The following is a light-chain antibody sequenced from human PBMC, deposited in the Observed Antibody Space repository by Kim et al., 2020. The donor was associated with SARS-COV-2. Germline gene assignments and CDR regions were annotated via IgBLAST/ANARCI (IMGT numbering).Light chain of an antibody. J-gene: IGKJ1*01. Sequence: DIQMTQSPSSLSASVGDRVTITCRASRGIGLAINWFQQKSGRAPTLLIYATSSLQRGVPSRFSGSGSGTDFTLTITNLQSDDFATYNGLQTYSVPRTFGQGTKVEMK. CDR3: LQTYSVPRT. CDR1: RGIGLA. CDR2: ATS. V-gene: IGKV1-39*01.